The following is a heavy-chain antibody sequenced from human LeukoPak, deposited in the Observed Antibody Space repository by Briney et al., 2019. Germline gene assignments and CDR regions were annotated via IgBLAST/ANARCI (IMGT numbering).Heavy chain of an antibody. Sequence: SETLSLTCTVSGGSISSGSYYWSWIRQPAGKGLEWIGRIYTSGSTNYNPSLKSRVTISVDTSKNQFSLKLSSVTAADTAVYYCARDDGTGHSNYWGQGTLVTVSS. D-gene: IGHD1-1*01. V-gene: IGHV4-61*02. CDR3: ARDDGTGHSNY. CDR2: IYTSGST. CDR1: GGSISSGSYY. J-gene: IGHJ4*02.